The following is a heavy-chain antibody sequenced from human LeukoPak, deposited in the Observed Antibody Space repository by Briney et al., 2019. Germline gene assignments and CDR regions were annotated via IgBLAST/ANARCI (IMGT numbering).Heavy chain of an antibody. V-gene: IGHV3-74*01. CDR3: ARGGARLVRGLDY. Sequence: GGSLRLSCAASGFTFSSYWMHWVRQAPGKGVGGVSRINSDGSSTSYADSVKGRFTISRDNAKNTLYLQMNSLRAEDTAVYYCARGGARLVRGLDYWGRGTLVTVSS. J-gene: IGHJ4*02. CDR2: INSDGSST. CDR1: GFTFSSYW. D-gene: IGHD6-19*01.